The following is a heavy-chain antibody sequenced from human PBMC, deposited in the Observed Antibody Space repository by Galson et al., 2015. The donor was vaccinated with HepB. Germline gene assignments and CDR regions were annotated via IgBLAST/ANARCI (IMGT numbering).Heavy chain of an antibody. CDR1: GFTFSSYS. D-gene: IGHD2-21*01. Sequence: SLRLSCAASGFTFSSYSMNWVRQAPGKGLEWVSYISSSSSTIYYADSVKGRFTISRDNAKNSLYLQMNSLRAEDTAVYYCASHRPSVIAKSRDYWGQGTLVTVSS. J-gene: IGHJ4*02. CDR2: ISSSSSTI. V-gene: IGHV3-48*01. CDR3: ASHRPSVIAKSRDY.